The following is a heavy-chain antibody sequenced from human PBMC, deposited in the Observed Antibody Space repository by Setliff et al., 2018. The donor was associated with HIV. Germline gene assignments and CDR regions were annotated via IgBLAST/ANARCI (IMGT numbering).Heavy chain of an antibody. CDR2: MNPNSGAT. CDR3: ASGKGVRGVIIRGGLDV. V-gene: IGHV1-8*01. CDR1: GHPFSNYD. Sequence: GASVKVSCKTSGHPFSNYDIIWVRRATGQGLEWMGWMNPNSGATGYAQKFKDRFIMTRDTSISTAYMELSSLTSEDTAVYYCASGKGVRGVIIRGGLDVWGKVTTVTVSS. J-gene: IGHJ6*04. D-gene: IGHD3-10*01.